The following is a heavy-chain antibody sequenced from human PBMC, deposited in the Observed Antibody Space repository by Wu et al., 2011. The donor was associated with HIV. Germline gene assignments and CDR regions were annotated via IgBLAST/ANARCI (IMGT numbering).Heavy chain of an antibody. CDR2: IYSGGST. Sequence: VQLVESGEAWSSLGVPETLLCSLWIHRQQQLHELGPPGSREGLEWVSIIYSGGSTYYADSEKGRFTISRDNSKNTLYLQLNSLRAEDTAVYHCARLTFNYYDSSPRYMDVWGKGTTVTVSS. CDR3: ARLTFNYYDSSPRYMDV. D-gene: IGHD3-22*01. V-gene: IGHV3-66*04. CDR1: IHRQQQL. J-gene: IGHJ6*03.